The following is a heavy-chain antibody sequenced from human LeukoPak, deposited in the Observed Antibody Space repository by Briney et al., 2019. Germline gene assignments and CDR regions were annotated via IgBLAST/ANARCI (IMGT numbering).Heavy chain of an antibody. D-gene: IGHD1-26*01. V-gene: IGHV3-66*01. CDR2: IYSGGST. J-gene: IGHJ6*03. CDR3: ARDPYSGSYSDYYYYYMDV. Sequence: GGSLRLSCAASGFTVSSNYMSWVRQAPGKGLEWVPVIYSGGSTYYADSVKGRFTISRDNSKNTLYLQMNSLRAEDTAVYYCARDPYSGSYSDYYYYYMDVWGKGTTVTVSS. CDR1: GFTVSSNY.